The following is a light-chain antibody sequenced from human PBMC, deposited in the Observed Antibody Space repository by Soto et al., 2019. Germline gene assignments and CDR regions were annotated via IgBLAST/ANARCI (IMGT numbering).Light chain of an antibody. Sequence: DIQLTQSPSFLSASVGDRVTITCRASQGINSYLAWYQQNPGKAPKLLIYAASTLQSGVPSRFSGSGSGTEFTLTISSLQPEDFATYYCQQLNSYPLTFGQGTRLEIK. CDR1: QGINSY. CDR2: AAS. J-gene: IGKJ5*01. V-gene: IGKV1-9*01. CDR3: QQLNSYPLT.